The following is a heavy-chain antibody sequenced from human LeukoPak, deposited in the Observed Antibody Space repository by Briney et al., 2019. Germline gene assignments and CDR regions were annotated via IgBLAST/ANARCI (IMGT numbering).Heavy chain of an antibody. V-gene: IGHV4-59*08. CDR2: IYNTGRV. CDR1: GGSISSHY. D-gene: IGHD2-15*01. CDR3: ARHSVVSYYYGMDV. Sequence: SETLSLTCTVSGGSISSHYWSWIRQPPGKGPEWIGYIYNTGRVNYNPSLKSRVTISGDTSKNQFSLRLSSVTAADTAVYYCARHSVVSYYYGMDVWGQGTTVTVS. J-gene: IGHJ6*02.